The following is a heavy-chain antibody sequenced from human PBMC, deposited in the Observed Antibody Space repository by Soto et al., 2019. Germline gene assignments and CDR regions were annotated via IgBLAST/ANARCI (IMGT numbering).Heavy chain of an antibody. D-gene: IGHD1-26*01. V-gene: IGHV4-61*01. Sequence: QVQLQESGPGLVKPSETLSLTCTVSGGSVSSGSYYWSWIRQPPGKGLEWIGYIYYSGSTNYNPSLALRVTISVDTSKNQFSLKLSSVTAADTAVYYCASWGGAPPFDYWGQGTLVTVSS. J-gene: IGHJ4*02. CDR2: IYYSGST. CDR3: ASWGGAPPFDY. CDR1: GGSVSSGSYY.